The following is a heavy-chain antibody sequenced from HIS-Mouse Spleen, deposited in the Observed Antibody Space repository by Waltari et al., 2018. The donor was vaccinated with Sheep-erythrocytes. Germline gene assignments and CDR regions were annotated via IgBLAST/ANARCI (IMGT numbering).Heavy chain of an antibody. V-gene: IGHV3-23*01. D-gene: IGHD4-17*01. CDR2: VSGSGGST. J-gene: IGHJ4*02. Sequence: EVQLLESGGGLVQSGFTFSSYAMSWVCQAPGKGLEGVSAVSGSGGSTYYAESVKGRFTISRDNSKNTLYLQMNSLRAEDTAVYYCAKQTLRRTYFDYWGQGTLVTVSS. CDR3: AKQTLRRTYFDY. CDR1: GFTFSSYA.